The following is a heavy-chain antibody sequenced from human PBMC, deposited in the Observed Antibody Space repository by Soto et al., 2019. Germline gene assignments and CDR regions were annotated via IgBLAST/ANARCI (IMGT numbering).Heavy chain of an antibody. D-gene: IGHD6-19*01. CDR2: INEDGSER. V-gene: IGHV3-7*05. CDR1: GFTFSTYW. CDR3: ARAPGWYGPSFDY. J-gene: IGHJ4*02. Sequence: GGSLRLSCAASGFTFSTYWMSWVRQTPGKGLEWVANINEDGSERYYVDSVKGRFTISRDNAKNSLYLQMNSLRGEDTAVYYCARAPGWYGPSFDYWGQGTLVTVSS.